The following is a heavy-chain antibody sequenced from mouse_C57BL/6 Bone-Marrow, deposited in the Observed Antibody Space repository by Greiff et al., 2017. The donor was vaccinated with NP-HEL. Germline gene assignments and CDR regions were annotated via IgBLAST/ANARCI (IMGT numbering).Heavy chain of an antibody. D-gene: IGHD2-4*01. CDR1: GYTFTSDW. V-gene: IGHV1-72*01. Sequence: QVQLQQPGAELVKPGASVKLSCKASGYTFTSDWMHWVKQRPERGLEWIGRLDPDSGGTKYPEKFQSKATLTVDKSSNTAYMQLSSLTSEDAAVYYCAAGLRPFDDWGQGTTLTVSS. CDR2: LDPDSGGT. J-gene: IGHJ2*01. CDR3: AAGLRPFDD.